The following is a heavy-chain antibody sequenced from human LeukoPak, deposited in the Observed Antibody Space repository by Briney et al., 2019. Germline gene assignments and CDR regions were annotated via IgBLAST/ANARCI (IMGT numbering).Heavy chain of an antibody. V-gene: IGHV4-59*12. CDR3: ARVASVGATRALDY. CDR2: IYYSGST. D-gene: IGHD1-26*01. Sequence: SETLSLTCTVSGGSITSDYWSWIRQPPGKGLESIGYIYYSGSTNYNPSLKSRVTISVDTSKNQSSLKLSSVTAADTAVYYCARVASVGATRALDYWGQGTLVTVSS. J-gene: IGHJ4*02. CDR1: GGSITSDY.